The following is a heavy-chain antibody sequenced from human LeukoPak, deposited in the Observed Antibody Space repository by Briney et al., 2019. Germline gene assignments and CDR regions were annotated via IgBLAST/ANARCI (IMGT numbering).Heavy chain of an antibody. Sequence: GGSLRLSCAASGFTFSNYAMSWVRQAPGKGLEWVSAISGGGGPTYYADSVKGRFTISRDNSKNTLYLQMNSLRAEDTAVYYCARGDRSGSWDPYFDYWGQGTLVTVSS. D-gene: IGHD6-13*01. CDR3: ARGDRSGSWDPYFDY. J-gene: IGHJ4*02. CDR2: ISGGGGPT. CDR1: GFTFSNYA. V-gene: IGHV3-23*01.